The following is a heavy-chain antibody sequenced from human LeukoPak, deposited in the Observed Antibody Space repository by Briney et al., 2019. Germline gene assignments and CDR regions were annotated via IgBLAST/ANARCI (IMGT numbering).Heavy chain of an antibody. V-gene: IGHV4-59*01. CDR2: IYYSGST. CDR1: GGSIRSYY. CDR3: ARVLPYSSGWGVDY. J-gene: IGHJ4*02. D-gene: IGHD6-19*01. Sequence: KPSETLSLTCTVSGGSIRSYYWSWIRQPPGKGLEWIAYIYYSGSTNYNPSLKSRVTISVDTSKNQFSLNLSSVTAADTAVYYCARVLPYSSGWGVDYWAREPWSPSPQ.